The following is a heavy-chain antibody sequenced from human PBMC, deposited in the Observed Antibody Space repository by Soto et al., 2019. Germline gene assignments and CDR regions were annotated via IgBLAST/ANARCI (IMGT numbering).Heavy chain of an antibody. Sequence: GESLKISCQGSGYTFSNHWIGWVRQMPGKGLEWMGIIYPGDSDTRYNPSFQGQVTISADKSISTAYLQWSSLKASDTAMYYCARLGYYGSGSYYDNGMDVWGQGTTVTVSS. CDR1: GYTFSNHW. D-gene: IGHD3-10*01. CDR2: IYPGDSDT. CDR3: ARLGYYGSGSYYDNGMDV. V-gene: IGHV5-51*01. J-gene: IGHJ6*02.